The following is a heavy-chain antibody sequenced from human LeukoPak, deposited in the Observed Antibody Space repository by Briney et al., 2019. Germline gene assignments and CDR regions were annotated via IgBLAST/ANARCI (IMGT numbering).Heavy chain of an antibody. CDR1: GFTVDNAH. J-gene: IGHJ4*02. CDR3: ARVVPDYYDSSGYYFDY. V-gene: IGHV3-53*05. CDR2: IFRDFKT. Sequence: GGSLRLSCVASGFTVDNAHMIWVRQPPGKGLELVSVIFRDFKTYYADSVKGRFTISRDNSKNTLYLQMNSLRAEDTAVYYCARVVPDYYDSSGYYFDYWGQGTLVTVSS. D-gene: IGHD3-22*01.